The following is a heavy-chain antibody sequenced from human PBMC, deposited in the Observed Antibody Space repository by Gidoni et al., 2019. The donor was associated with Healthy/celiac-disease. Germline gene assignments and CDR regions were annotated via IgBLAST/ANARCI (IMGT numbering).Heavy chain of an antibody. V-gene: IGHV3-53*01. CDR3: ARAQSSSWSFDY. CDR2: IYSGGST. J-gene: IGHJ4*02. D-gene: IGHD6-13*01. Sequence: EVQLVEPGGGLIQPGGSLSLSCAASGFTVSSNYMGWVRQAPGQGLVWVSVIYSGGSTYYADSVKGRFTISRDNSKNTLYLQMNSLRAEDTAVYYCARAQSSSWSFDYWGQGTLVTVSS. CDR1: GFTVSSNY.